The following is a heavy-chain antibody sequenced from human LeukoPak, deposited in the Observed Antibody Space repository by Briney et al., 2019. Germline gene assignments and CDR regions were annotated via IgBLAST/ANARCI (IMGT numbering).Heavy chain of an antibody. J-gene: IGHJ3*02. CDR1: GGSFSGYY. V-gene: IGHV4-34*01. CDR2: INHSGST. Sequence: SEALSLTCAVYGGSFSGYYWSWIRQPPGKGLEWIGEINHSGSTNYNPSLKSRVTISVDTSKNQFSLKLSSVTAADTAVYYCARVRWLSEYAFDIWGQGTMVAVSS. CDR3: ARVRWLSEYAFDI. D-gene: IGHD3-22*01.